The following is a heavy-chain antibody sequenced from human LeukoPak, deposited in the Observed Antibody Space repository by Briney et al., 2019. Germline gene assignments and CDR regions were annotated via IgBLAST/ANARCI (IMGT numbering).Heavy chain of an antibody. J-gene: IGHJ4*02. D-gene: IGHD1-14*01. CDR1: GFTFSSYS. Sequence: GGSLRLSCAASGFTFSSYSMNWVRQAPGKGLEWVSSISSSSSYIYYADSVKGRFTISRDNAKNSLYLQMNSLRAEDTAVYYCASGQRDRRLLFDYWGQGTLVTVSS. V-gene: IGHV3-21*01. CDR3: ASGQRDRRLLFDY. CDR2: ISSSSSYI.